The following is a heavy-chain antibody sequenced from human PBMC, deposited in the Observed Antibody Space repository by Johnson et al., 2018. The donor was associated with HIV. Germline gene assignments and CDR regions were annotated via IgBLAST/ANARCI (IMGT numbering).Heavy chain of an antibody. D-gene: IGHD5-18*01. CDR1: GFTFDDHG. J-gene: IGHJ3*02. Sequence: EVLLVESGGGVVRPGGSLRLSCAASGFTFDDHGMSWVRQAPGKGLEWVSGINWNGGRTGYADSVKGRFTISRDNAKNSLYLQMNSLRAEDTALYYCAREVGIQLWSSDAFDIWGQGTMVTVSS. CDR2: INWNGGRT. CDR3: AREVGIQLWSSDAFDI. V-gene: IGHV3-20*04.